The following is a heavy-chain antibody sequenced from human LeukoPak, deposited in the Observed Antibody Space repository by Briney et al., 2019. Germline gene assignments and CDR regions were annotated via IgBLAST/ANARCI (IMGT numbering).Heavy chain of an antibody. CDR2: ISSSSSYI. CDR1: GFTFSSYS. V-gene: IGHV3-21*01. D-gene: IGHD3-22*01. CDR3: ARSHQVSGSFDY. J-gene: IGHJ4*02. Sequence: GGSLRLSCAASGFTFSSYSMNWVRQAPGKGLEWVSSISSSSSYIYYADSVKGRFTISRDNAKNSLYLQMTSLRAEDTAVYYCARSHQVSGSFDYWGQGTLVTVSS.